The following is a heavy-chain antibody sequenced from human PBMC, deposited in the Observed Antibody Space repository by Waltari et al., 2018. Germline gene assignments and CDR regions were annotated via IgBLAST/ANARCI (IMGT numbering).Heavy chain of an antibody. CDR1: GYPFHHYG. D-gene: IGHD1-26*01. Sequence: QVEESGGGVVQPGGSLRLSCVASGYPFHHYGRHWVRQAPGKGLEWLAVISSDGSGKYYADSVKGRFTMSRDNSKNMVYLQMNSLRPEDTAVYYCAKAGGIYNYPLDPWGQGTLVTVSS. J-gene: IGHJ5*02. CDR3: AKAGGIYNYPLDP. V-gene: IGHV3-30*18. CDR2: ISSDGSGK.